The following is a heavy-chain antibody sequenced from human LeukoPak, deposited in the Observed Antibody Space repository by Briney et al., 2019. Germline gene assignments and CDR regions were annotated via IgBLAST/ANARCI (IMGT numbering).Heavy chain of an antibody. V-gene: IGHV3-7*01. J-gene: IGHJ4*02. CDR3: ARGGYDYEGTYFDY. CDR2: IKQDGSQK. CDR1: GFTFSIYW. D-gene: IGHD4-17*01. Sequence: GGSLRLSCAASGFTFSIYWMSWVRQAPGKGLEWVANIKQDGSQKYYVDSVKGRFTISRDNAKNSLYLQMNSLRAEDTAVYYCARGGYDYEGTYFDYWGQGTLVTVSS.